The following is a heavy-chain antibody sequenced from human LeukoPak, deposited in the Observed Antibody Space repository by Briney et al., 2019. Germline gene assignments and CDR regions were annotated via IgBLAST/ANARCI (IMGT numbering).Heavy chain of an antibody. CDR3: AREGWIYDSSGYYQGHYFDY. V-gene: IGHV3-74*01. CDR1: GFTFSSYW. CDR2: INSDGSST. Sequence: GGSLRLSCAASGFTFSSYWMHWVRQAPGKGLVWVSRINSDGSSTSYADSVKGRFTISRDNAKNTLYLQMNSLRAEDTAVYYCAREGWIYDSSGYYQGHYFDYWGQGTLVTVSS. D-gene: IGHD3-22*01. J-gene: IGHJ4*02.